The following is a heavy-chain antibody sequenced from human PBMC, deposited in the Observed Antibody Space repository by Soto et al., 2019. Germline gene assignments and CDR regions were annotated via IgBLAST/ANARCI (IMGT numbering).Heavy chain of an antibody. D-gene: IGHD1-7*01. Sequence: GGSLRLSCAASGFIFGDYAMHWVRQAPGKGLEWVSGINWSSGRIGYADSVKGRFTISRDNAKNSLYLQMNSLRAEDTALYYCAKVQTGTDVNGAHFDYWGQGTLVTVSS. CDR2: INWSSGRI. J-gene: IGHJ4*02. V-gene: IGHV3-9*01. CDR1: GFIFGDYA. CDR3: AKVQTGTDVNGAHFDY.